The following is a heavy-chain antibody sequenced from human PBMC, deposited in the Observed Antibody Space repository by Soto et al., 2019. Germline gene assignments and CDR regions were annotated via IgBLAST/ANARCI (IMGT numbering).Heavy chain of an antibody. J-gene: IGHJ6*02. V-gene: IGHV3-30*18. Sequence: LSLTCTVSGGSISGNSYYWALIRQPPGKGLEWVAVISYDGSNKYYADSVKGRFTISRDNSKNTLYLQMNSLRAEDTAVYYCAKDRSPRLSGYLAHYGMDVWGQGTTVTVSS. CDR2: ISYDGSNK. CDR3: AKDRSPRLSGYLAHYGMDV. CDR1: GGSISGNS. D-gene: IGHD3-3*01.